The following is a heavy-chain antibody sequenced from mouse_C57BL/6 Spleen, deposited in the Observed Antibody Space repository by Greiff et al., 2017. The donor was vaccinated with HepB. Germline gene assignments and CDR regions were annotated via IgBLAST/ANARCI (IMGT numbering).Heavy chain of an antibody. CDR1: GFTFSSYG. CDR2: ISSGGSYT. J-gene: IGHJ4*01. Sequence: DVKLVESGGDLVKPGGSLKLSCAASGFTFSSYGMSWVRQTPDKRLEWVATISSGGSYTYYPDSVKGRFTISRDNAKNTLYLQMSSLKSEDTAMYYCARHRGDYYAMDYWGQGTSVTVSS. CDR3: ARHRGDYYAMDY. V-gene: IGHV5-6*02.